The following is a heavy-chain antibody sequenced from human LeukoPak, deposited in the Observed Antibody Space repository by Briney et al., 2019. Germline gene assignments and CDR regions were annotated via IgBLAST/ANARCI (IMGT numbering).Heavy chain of an antibody. CDR3: AMGARGEYFQY. D-gene: IGHD1-26*01. J-gene: IGHJ1*01. V-gene: IGHV3-53*01. CDR2: IYSGGRT. CDR1: GFTVINNY. Sequence: GGSLRLSCAASGFTVINNYMTWVRQAPGKGLEWVSVIYSGGRTYYADSVMGRFTISIDNSNITLYLQMNSLRTEDTAVCYCAMGARGEYFQYWGQGTLVTVSS.